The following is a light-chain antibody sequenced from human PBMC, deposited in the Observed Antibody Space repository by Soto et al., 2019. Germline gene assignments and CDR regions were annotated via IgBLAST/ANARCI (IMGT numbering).Light chain of an antibody. CDR2: EVS. CDR1: RSDVGGYNY. CDR3: SSYAGSNKEV. Sequence: QSVLAQPPSASGSPGQSVTISCTGTRSDVGGYNYVSWYQQHPGKAPKLMIYEVSKQPSGVPDRFSGSKSGNTASLTVSGLQAEDEADYYCSSYAGSNKEVFGTGTKVTVL. V-gene: IGLV2-8*01. J-gene: IGLJ1*01.